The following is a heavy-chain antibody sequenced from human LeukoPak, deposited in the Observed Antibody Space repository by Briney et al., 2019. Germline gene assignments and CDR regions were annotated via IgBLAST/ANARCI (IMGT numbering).Heavy chain of an antibody. CDR2: ISSSGSTI. CDR1: GFTFSSYE. V-gene: IGHV3-48*03. Sequence: GGSLRLFCAASGFTFSSYEMNWVRQAPGKGLEWVSYISSSGSTIYYADSVKGRFTISRDNAKNSLYLQMNSLRAEDTAVYYCARDRGYYDSSGYYPSAFDYWGQGTLVTVSS. CDR3: ARDRGYYDSSGYYPSAFDY. D-gene: IGHD3-22*01. J-gene: IGHJ4*02.